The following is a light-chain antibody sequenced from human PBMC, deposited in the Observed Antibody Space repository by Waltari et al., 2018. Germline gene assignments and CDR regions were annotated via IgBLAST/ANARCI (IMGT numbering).Light chain of an antibody. Sequence: SCRAGHSVRSELAWDQQGPGQAPRHLIFDASFRATGTPARFSGGGSETDFTLTISSRQPEDCAVYYCEQRSNWRRTFGGGTTVEIK. CDR3: EQRSNWRRT. CDR1: HSVRSE. V-gene: IGKV3-11*01. J-gene: IGKJ4*01. CDR2: DAS.